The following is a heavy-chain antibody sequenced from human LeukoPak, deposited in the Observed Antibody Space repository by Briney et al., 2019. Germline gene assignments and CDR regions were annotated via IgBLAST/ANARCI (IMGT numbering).Heavy chain of an antibody. D-gene: IGHD3-22*01. J-gene: IGHJ4*02. V-gene: IGHV3-30-3*01. CDR1: GFTFSTYA. CDR3: ARAHYSHSSAYYSPFDY. CDR2: ISYDGSNK. Sequence: GRSLRLSCAASGFTFSTYAMHWVRQAPGKGLEWVALISYDGSNKYYADSVKGRFTVSRDNSKDTLYLQLNSLRAEDTAVYYCARAHYSHSSAYYSPFDYWGQGTLVTGSS.